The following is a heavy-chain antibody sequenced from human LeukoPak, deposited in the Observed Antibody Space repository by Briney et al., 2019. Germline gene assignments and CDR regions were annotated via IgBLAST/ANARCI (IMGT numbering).Heavy chain of an antibody. V-gene: IGHV3-48*01. Sequence: PGGSLRLSCAASGFIFSNYGMNWVRQAPGKGLEWVSYISSNSRTVNYADSMKGRFTISRDNARNSLSLQMNSLRAEDTAVYYCARNRAGGAARPIDYWGQGTLVTVSS. CDR2: ISSNSRTV. J-gene: IGHJ4*02. D-gene: IGHD6-6*01. CDR3: ARNRAGGAARPIDY. CDR1: GFIFSNYG.